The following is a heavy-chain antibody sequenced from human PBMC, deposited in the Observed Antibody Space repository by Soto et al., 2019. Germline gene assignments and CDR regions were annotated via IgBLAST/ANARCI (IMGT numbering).Heavy chain of an antibody. CDR3: AKDSEVYCDFSSGYHSYGMDV. CDR1: GFTFSSYG. J-gene: IGHJ6*02. D-gene: IGHD3-3*01. CDR2: ISYDGSNK. V-gene: IGHV3-30*18. Sequence: PGGSLRLSCAASGFTFSSYGMHWVRQAPGKGLEWVAVISYDGSNKYYADSVKGRFTISRDNSKNTLYLQMNSLRAEDTAVYYCAKDSEVYCDFSSGYHSYGMDVWGQGTTVTVSS.